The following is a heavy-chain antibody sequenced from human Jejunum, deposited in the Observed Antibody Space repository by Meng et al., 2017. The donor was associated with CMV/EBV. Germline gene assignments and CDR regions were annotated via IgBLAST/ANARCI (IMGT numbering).Heavy chain of an antibody. CDR2: ITWDGERT. CDR1: GFRLDGYS. J-gene: IGHJ4*02. V-gene: IGHV3-43*01. Sequence: ASGFRLDGYSMHWVRQAPGKGLEWVSLITWDGERTYYADPVKGRFSISRDNSKNFLYLEMNSLRSEDTAFYYCAKDAYGSGSHFDYWGQGTRVTVSS. CDR3: AKDAYGSGSHFDY. D-gene: IGHD3-10*01.